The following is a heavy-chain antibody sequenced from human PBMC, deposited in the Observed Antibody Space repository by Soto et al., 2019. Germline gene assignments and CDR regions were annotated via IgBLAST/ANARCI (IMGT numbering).Heavy chain of an antibody. CDR1: GFTFSSYW. D-gene: IGHD6-6*01. CDR2: INNDGSST. Sequence: EVQLVESGGGLVQPGGSLRLSCSASGFTFSSYWMHWVRQAPGKGLVWVSHINNDGSSTIYADSMRGRFTISRDNAKNTLYLEMNGLRAEDTAVYFCARDARYYYMDVWGKGTTVTVSS. V-gene: IGHV3-74*01. CDR3: ARDARYYYMDV. J-gene: IGHJ6*03.